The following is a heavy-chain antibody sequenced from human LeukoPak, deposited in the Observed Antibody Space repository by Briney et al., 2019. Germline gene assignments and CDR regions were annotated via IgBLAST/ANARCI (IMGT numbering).Heavy chain of an antibody. D-gene: IGHD5-18*01. CDR1: GGSFSGYY. CDR2: INHSGST. V-gene: IGHV4-34*01. CDR3: ARVRYSYGPYYFDY. J-gene: IGHJ4*02. Sequence: PSETLSLTCAVYGGSFSGYYWSWIRQPPGKGLEWVGEINHSGSTNYNPSLKSRVTISVDTSKNQFSLKLSSVTAADTAVYYCARVRYSYGPYYFDYWGQGTLVAVSS.